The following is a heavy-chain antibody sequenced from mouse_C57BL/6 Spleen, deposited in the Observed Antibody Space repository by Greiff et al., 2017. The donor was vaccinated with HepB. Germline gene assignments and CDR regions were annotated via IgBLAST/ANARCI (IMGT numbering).Heavy chain of an antibody. D-gene: IGHD1-1*01. CDR2: IYPGSGST. CDR3: AREGEFITTVEGYFDV. Sequence: QVQLQQSGAELVKPGASVKMSCKASGYTFTSYWITWVKQRPGQGLEWIGDIYPGSGSTNYNEKFKSKATLTVDTSSSTAYMQLSSLTSEDSAVYYCAREGEFITTVEGYFDVWGTGTTVTVSS. J-gene: IGHJ1*03. V-gene: IGHV1-55*01. CDR1: GYTFTSYW.